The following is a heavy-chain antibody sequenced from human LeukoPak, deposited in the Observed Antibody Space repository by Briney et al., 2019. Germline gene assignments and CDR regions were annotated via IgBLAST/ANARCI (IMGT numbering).Heavy chain of an antibody. J-gene: IGHJ6*04. V-gene: IGHV4-34*01. Sequence: SETLSLTCAVYGGSFSGYYWSWIRRPPGKGLEWIGEINHSGSTNYNPSLKSRVTISVDTSKNQFSLKLSSVTAADTAVYYCARGRGSGKNYYGMDVWGKGTTVTVSS. CDR2: INHSGST. CDR3: ARGRGSGKNYYGMDV. CDR1: GGSFSGYY. D-gene: IGHD3-10*01.